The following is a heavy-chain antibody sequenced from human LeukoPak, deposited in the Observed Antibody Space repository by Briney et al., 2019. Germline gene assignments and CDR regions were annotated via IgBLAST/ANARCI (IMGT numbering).Heavy chain of an antibody. CDR2: TYYRSKWYN. CDR3: ARDRPAPTYNWFDP. J-gene: IGHJ5*02. CDR1: GDSVSSNSAA. V-gene: IGHV6-1*01. Sequence: SQTLSLTCAISGDSVSSNSAAWNWIRHSPSRGLEWRGRTYYRSKWYNDYAVSVKSRITINPDTSKNQFSLQLNSVTPEDTAVYYCARDRPAPTYNWFDPWGQGTLVTVSS. D-gene: IGHD4-11*01.